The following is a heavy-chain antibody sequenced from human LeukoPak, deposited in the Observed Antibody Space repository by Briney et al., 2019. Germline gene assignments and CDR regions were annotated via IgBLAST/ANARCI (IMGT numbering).Heavy chain of an antibody. CDR1: GFTFSSYA. CDR2: ISSSGGST. D-gene: IGHD6-13*01. Sequence: GGSLRLSCAASGFTFSSYAMSWVRQAPGKGLEWVSAISSSGGSTYYADSVKGRFTISRDNSKNTLYLQMNSLRAEDTAVYYCAKLDSSSWYYYYGMDVWGQGTTVTVSS. CDR3: AKLDSSSWYYYYGMDV. V-gene: IGHV3-23*01. J-gene: IGHJ6*01.